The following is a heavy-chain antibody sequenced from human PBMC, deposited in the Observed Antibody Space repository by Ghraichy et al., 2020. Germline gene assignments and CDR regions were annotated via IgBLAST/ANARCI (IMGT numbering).Heavy chain of an antibody. Sequence: GGSLRLSCAASGFTFSSYWMHWVRQAPGKGLVWVSRINSDGSSTSYADSVKGRFTISRDNAKNTLYLQMNSLRAKDTAVYYCARVRSGNYFDYWGQGTLVTVSS. CDR1: GFTFSSYW. J-gene: IGHJ4*02. V-gene: IGHV3-74*01. CDR3: ARVRSGNYFDY. CDR2: INSDGSST.